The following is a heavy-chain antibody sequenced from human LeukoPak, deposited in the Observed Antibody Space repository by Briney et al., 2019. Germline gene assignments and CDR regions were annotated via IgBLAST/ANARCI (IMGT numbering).Heavy chain of an antibody. D-gene: IGHD5-24*01. CDR2: INPNSGGT. V-gene: IGHV1-2*02. J-gene: IGHJ3*02. CDR3: ARGGKRSSNPFDI. Sequence: GASVKVSCKASGYTFTGSYIHWVRQAPGQGLEWMGWINPNSGGTNYAQKFQDRVIMTRDTSINTAYMELSRLKSDDTAVYYCARGGKRSSNPFDIWGQGTMVTVSS. CDR1: GYTFTGSY.